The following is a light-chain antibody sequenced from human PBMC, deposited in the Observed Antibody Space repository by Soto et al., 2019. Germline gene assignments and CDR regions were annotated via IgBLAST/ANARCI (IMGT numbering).Light chain of an antibody. CDR2: GAS. J-gene: IGKJ1*01. Sequence: DIELTQSPSTLSASAGDSATLSCRASQNVNSHLAWYQQRPGQAPELLIYGASAMGNGISARFSGSGSGTEFTLTISSLQSEDFAAYYCQQYNNWPPCTFGQGTKLEIK. CDR1: QNVNSH. V-gene: IGKV3-15*01. CDR3: QQYNNWPPCT.